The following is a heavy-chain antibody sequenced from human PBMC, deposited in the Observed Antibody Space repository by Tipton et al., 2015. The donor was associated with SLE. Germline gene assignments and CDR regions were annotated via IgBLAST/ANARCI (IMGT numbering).Heavy chain of an antibody. CDR2: IRNSVNDYAT. CDR3: TTHTFYCSGGSCVGAFDI. CDR1: GFTLSGSA. Sequence: SLRLSCAASGFTLSGSAVHWVRQASGKGLEWVGRIRNSVNDYATGYAASVQGRFTISRDDSKNTLYLQMNSLKTEDTAVYYCTTHTFYCSGGSCVGAFDIWGQGTMVTVSS. V-gene: IGHV3-73*01. J-gene: IGHJ3*02. D-gene: IGHD2-15*01.